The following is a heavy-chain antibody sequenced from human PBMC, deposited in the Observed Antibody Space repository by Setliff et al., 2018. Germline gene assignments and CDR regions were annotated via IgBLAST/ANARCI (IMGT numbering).Heavy chain of an antibody. CDR2: ISLTGSRT. V-gene: IGHV3-23*01. CDR1: GVTFTRCA. D-gene: IGHD3-22*01. Sequence: GGSLRLSCVVSGVTFTRCAMSWVRQAPGKGLEWVSAISLTGSRTYYADSVKGRFNISRDNYKNSLYLEINNLRAEDTAVYFCARLALTGYDTSGYYYALDYYYYMDVWGKGTTVTVSS. J-gene: IGHJ6*03. CDR3: ARLALTGYDTSGYYYALDYYYYMDV.